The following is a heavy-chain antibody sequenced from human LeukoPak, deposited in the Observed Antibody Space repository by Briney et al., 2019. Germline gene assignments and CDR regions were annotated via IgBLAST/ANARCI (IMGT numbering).Heavy chain of an antibody. D-gene: IGHD2-2*02. Sequence: SETLSLTCAVSVGSINSGNWWSWVRQSPGKGLEWIGEIYDNGTPNYNPSLKSRVTISADTFKNHFSLKMTSVTAADTAVYYCATAPILRCERDEHYKYGMDVCGQGTTVIVSS. J-gene: IGHJ6*02. V-gene: IGHV4-4*02. CDR3: ATAPILRCERDEHYKYGMDV. CDR2: IYDNGTP. CDR1: VGSINSGNW.